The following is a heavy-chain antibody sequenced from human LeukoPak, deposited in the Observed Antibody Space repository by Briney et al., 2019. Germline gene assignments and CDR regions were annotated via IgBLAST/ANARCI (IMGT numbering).Heavy chain of an antibody. D-gene: IGHD4-23*01. V-gene: IGHV3-7*01. CDR1: GFTFSNYW. Sequence: GGSLRLSCAASGFTFSNYWMSWVRQAPEKGLEWVANVKEDGRVKQYMDSMKGRFTISRDNAKNSLYLQMNSLRVEDTAVYYCARDRDDGGFEYWGQGTLLTVSS. CDR2: VKEDGRVK. J-gene: IGHJ4*02. CDR3: ARDRDDGGFEY.